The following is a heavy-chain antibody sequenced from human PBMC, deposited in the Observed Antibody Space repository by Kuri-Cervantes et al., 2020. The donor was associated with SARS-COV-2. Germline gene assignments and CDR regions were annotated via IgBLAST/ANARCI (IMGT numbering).Heavy chain of an antibody. CDR1: GFTFSNYA. J-gene: IGHJ6*02. V-gene: IGHV3-30*01. D-gene: IGHD4-17*01. Sequence: GESLKISCAASGFTFSNYAIHWVRQAPGKGLEWVALISYDGSDKNYADSVKGRFTISRDNSKNTLYLQMNSLRAEDTAVYYCARDLDGDYYYYYGMDVWGQGTTVTVPS. CDR2: ISYDGSDK. CDR3: ARDLDGDYYYYYGMDV.